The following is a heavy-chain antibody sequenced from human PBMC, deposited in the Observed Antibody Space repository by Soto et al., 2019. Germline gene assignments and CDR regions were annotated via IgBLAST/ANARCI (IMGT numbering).Heavy chain of an antibody. CDR1: GGSISSGGYL. D-gene: IGHD6-6*01. Sequence: SETLSLTCTVSGGSISSGGYLWSWIRQHPGKGLEWIGFIYYSGSTYYNPSLKSRVTISVDTSKNQFSLKLSSVTAADTAVYYCAREGAAPYYYYGMDVWGQGTTVTVSS. CDR3: AREGAAPYYYYGMDV. V-gene: IGHV4-31*03. J-gene: IGHJ6*02. CDR2: IYYSGST.